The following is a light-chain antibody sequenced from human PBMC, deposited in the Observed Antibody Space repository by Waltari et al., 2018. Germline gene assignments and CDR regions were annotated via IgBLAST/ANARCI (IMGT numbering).Light chain of an antibody. J-gene: IGLJ3*02. CDR1: HLGRKS. V-gene: IGLV3-21*04. CDR2: YDS. Sequence: SYVLTQPPSVSVAPGKTARITCGGNHLGRKSVHWYQQKAGQAPVLVIHYDSDRPTGSPERFSGSTSGNTATLTISRVEAGDEADYFCQVWDYVQGVFGGGTKLTVL. CDR3: QVWDYVQGV.